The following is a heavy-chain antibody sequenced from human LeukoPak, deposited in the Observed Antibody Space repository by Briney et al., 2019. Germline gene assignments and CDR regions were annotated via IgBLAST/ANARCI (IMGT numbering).Heavy chain of an antibody. J-gene: IGHJ4*02. Sequence: SETLSLTCAVYGGSFSGYYWSWIRQPPGKGLEWFGEINHSGSTNYNPSLKSRVTMSVDTSKNQFSLKLSSVTAADTAMYYCAREGRQDYVYFDHWGQGSLVTVSS. CDR1: GGSFSGYY. CDR3: AREGRQDYVYFDH. D-gene: IGHD4-17*01. CDR2: INHSGST. V-gene: IGHV4-34*01.